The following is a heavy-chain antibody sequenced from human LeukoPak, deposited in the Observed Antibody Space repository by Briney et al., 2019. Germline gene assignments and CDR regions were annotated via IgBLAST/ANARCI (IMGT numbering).Heavy chain of an antibody. CDR2: IFYSGST. CDR3: ARSGYSYGADAFDI. J-gene: IGHJ3*02. V-gene: IGHV4-39*07. D-gene: IGHD5-18*01. Sequence: SETLSLTCTVSGGSISSSSYYWGWVRQPPGKGLEWIGSIFYSGSTYYNPSLKNRITISVDTSKNQFSLKLSSVTAADTAVYYCARSGYSYGADAFDIWGQGTMVTVSS. CDR1: GGSISSSSYY.